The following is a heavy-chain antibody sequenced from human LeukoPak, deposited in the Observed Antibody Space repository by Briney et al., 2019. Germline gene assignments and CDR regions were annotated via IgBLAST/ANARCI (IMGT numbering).Heavy chain of an antibody. D-gene: IGHD1-14*01. V-gene: IGHV4-59*01. CDR3: ASAIAEDFYYYYMDV. CDR2: IYYSGSA. CDR1: GGSISSSY. J-gene: IGHJ6*03. Sequence: SETLSLTCTVSGGSISSSYWTWIRQPPGKGLEWIGYIYYSGSANYNPSLKSRVTISVDTSKNQFSLNLSSVTAADTAVYYCASAIAEDFYYYYMDVWGKGTTVTVSS.